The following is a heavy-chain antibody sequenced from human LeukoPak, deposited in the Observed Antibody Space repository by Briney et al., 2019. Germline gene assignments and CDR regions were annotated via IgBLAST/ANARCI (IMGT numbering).Heavy chain of an antibody. CDR3: ARGRIAAATTYYFDY. CDR1: GGSFSGYY. V-gene: IGHV4-34*01. J-gene: IGHJ4*02. CDR2: INHSGST. D-gene: IGHD6-13*01. Sequence: SETLSPTCAVYGGSFSGYYWSWIRQPPGKGLEWIGEINHSGSTNYNPSLKSRVTISVDTSKNQFSLKMRSVTAADTAVYYCARGRIAAATTYYFDYWGQGTLVTVSS.